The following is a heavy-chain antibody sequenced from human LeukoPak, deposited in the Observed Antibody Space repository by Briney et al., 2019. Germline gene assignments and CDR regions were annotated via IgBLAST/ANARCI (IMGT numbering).Heavy chain of an antibody. Sequence: SETLSLTCTVSGGSISSYYWSWIRQPAGKGLEWIGRIYTSGSTNYNASLKSRVSMSVDTSKNQFSLKLSPVTAADTAVFYCARENSGSYREFDYWGQGTLVTVSS. V-gene: IGHV4-4*07. CDR1: GGSISSYY. D-gene: IGHD1-26*01. CDR3: ARENSGSYREFDY. CDR2: IYTSGST. J-gene: IGHJ4*02.